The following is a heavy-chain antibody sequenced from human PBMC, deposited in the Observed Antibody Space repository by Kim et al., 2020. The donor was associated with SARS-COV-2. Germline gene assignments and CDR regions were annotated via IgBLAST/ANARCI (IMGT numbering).Heavy chain of an antibody. CDR2: ISTSSYR. Sequence: GGSLRLSCAASGFAFSSFNMNWVRQAPGKGLEWVSSISTSSYRFYADSVKGRFTISRDNAQNLLYLQMNSLRAEETAIYYCASEDCSDSTCYYWGQGALVTVSS. J-gene: IGHJ4*02. CDR3: ASEDCSDSTCYY. D-gene: IGHD2-15*01. CDR1: GFAFSSFN. V-gene: IGHV3-21*01.